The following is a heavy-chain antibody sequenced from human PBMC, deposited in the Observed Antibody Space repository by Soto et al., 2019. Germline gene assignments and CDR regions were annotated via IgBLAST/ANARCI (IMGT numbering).Heavy chain of an antibody. V-gene: IGHV1-69*01. D-gene: IGHD6-13*01. J-gene: IGHJ3*02. CDR2: IIPIFGTA. Sequence: QVQLVQSGAEVKKPGSSVKVSCKASGGTFSSYAISWVRQAPGQGLEWMGGIIPIFGTANYAQKFQGRVTVSAGESKRNGYMELSSLGSGETAVYYWAGEGGADIAAAGYDGFDIWGQGKMVTGSS. CDR3: AGEGGADIAAAGYDGFDI. CDR1: GGTFSSYA.